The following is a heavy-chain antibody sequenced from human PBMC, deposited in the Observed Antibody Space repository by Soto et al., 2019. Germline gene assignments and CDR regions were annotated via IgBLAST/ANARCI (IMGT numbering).Heavy chain of an antibody. CDR1: GFTFSSYG. V-gene: IGHV3-30*18. CDR2: MSYDGSNK. CDR3: AKDSKRYYGMDV. Sequence: GGSLRLSCAASGFTFSSYGMHWVRQAPGKGLEWVAVMSYDGSNKYYADSVKGRFTISRDNSKNTLHLQMNSLRAEDTAVYYCAKDSKRYYGMDVWGQGTTVTVSS. J-gene: IGHJ6*02.